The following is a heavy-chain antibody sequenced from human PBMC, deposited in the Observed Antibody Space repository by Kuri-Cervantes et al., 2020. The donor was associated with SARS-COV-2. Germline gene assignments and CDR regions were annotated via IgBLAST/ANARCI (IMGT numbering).Heavy chain of an antibody. Sequence: GGSLRLSCAASGFTFDDYAMHWVRQAPGKGLEWVSGISWNSGSIGYADSVKGRFTISRDNAKNSLYLQMNSLRAEDTAVYYCARDFNPLDYWGQGTLVTVSS. CDR3: ARDFNPLDY. J-gene: IGHJ4*02. CDR2: ISWNSGSI. CDR1: GFTFDDYA. V-gene: IGHV3-9*01.